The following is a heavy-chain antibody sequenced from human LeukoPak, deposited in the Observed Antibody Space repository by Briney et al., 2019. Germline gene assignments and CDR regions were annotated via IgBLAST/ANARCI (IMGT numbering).Heavy chain of an antibody. J-gene: IGHJ4*02. CDR3: ARDLGAALDY. CDR2: IYSGGST. Sequence: PGGSLRLSRAASGFTVSSNYMSWVRQAPGKGLEWVSVIYSGGSTYYADSVKGRFTISRDNSKNTLYLQMNSLRAEDTAVYYCARDLGAALDYWGQGTLVTVSS. CDR1: GFTVSSNY. D-gene: IGHD6-13*01. V-gene: IGHV3-53*01.